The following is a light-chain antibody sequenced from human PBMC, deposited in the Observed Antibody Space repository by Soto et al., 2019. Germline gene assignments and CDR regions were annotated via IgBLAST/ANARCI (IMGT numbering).Light chain of an antibody. Sequence: AIQMTQSPSSLSVSVGDRITITCRASQDIRNDLGWYQQKPGKAPKLLIYGTSNLQSRVPSRFSGSGSGTDFTLTISSLHPEDVATYYCLQDYIYPYTFGQGTKLEI. CDR1: QDIRND. J-gene: IGKJ2*01. V-gene: IGKV1-6*01. CDR2: GTS. CDR3: LQDYIYPYT.